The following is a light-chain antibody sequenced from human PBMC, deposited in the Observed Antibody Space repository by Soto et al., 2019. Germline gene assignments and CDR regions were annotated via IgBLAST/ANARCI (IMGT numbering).Light chain of an antibody. Sequence: EIVLTHSRPTLSLSSGGRATLGCRASPSISSAIAWYHQRSGQAPRLLIFDASIRVPTTPARFSGSGSGTELTLTISSLQPDDFATYYCQHYNSYSEAFGQGTKV. J-gene: IGKJ1*01. CDR2: DAS. CDR3: QHYNSYSEA. V-gene: IGKV3-15*01. CDR1: PSISSA.